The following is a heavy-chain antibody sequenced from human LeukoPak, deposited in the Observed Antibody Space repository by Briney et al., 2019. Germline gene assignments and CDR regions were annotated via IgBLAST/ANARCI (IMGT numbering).Heavy chain of an antibody. CDR1: GGSISSYY. V-gene: IGHV4-4*07. D-gene: IGHD4-11*01. CDR2: IYTSGST. CDR3: ARDSYSNYYYYMDV. J-gene: IGHJ6*03. Sequence: SETLSLTCTVSGGSISSYYWSWIRQPAGKGLEWIGRIYTSGSTNYNPSLKSRVTMSVDTSKNQFSLKLSSVTAADTAVYYCARDSYSNYYYYMDVWGKGTTVTVSS.